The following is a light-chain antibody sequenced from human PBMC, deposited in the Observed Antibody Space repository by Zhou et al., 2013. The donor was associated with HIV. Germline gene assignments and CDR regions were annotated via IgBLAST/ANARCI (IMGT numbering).Light chain of an antibody. J-gene: IGKJ4*01. V-gene: IGKV3D-20*02. CDR3: QQRYNWPLT. Sequence: EIVLTQSPGTLSLSPGERATLSCRASQSVSNNYLAWYQQKPGQAPRLLIYGASSRATGIPDRFSGSGSGTDFTLTISSLEPEDFAVYYCQQRYNWPLTFGGGTKVEIK. CDR2: GAS. CDR1: QSVSNNY.